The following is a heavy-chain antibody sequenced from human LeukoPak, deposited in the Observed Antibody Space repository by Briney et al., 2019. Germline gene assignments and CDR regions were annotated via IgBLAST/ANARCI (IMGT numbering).Heavy chain of an antibody. V-gene: IGHV1-18*04. D-gene: IGHD5-18*01. Sequence: ASVKVSCKASGYTFTSYGISWVRQAPGQGLEWMGWISAYNGNTNYAQKLQGRVTMTTDTSTSTAYMELRSPRSDDTAVYYCARVGIQLWLGPTFDYWGQGTLVTVSS. CDR1: GYTFTSYG. CDR2: ISAYNGNT. J-gene: IGHJ4*02. CDR3: ARVGIQLWLGPTFDY.